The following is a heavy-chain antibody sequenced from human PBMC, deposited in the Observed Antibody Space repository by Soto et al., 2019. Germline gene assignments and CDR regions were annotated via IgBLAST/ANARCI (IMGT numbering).Heavy chain of an antibody. CDR3: ARDRGAAAHPNCFDP. V-gene: IGHV4-31*03. CDR1: GGSISSGGYY. D-gene: IGHD6-13*01. J-gene: IGHJ5*02. Sequence: PSETLSLTCTVSGGSISSGGYYWSWIRQHPGKGLEWIGYIYYSGSTYYNPSLKSRVTISVDTSKNQFSLKLSSVTAADTAVYYCARDRGAAAHPNCFDPGGRGTLVTVSS. CDR2: IYYSGST.